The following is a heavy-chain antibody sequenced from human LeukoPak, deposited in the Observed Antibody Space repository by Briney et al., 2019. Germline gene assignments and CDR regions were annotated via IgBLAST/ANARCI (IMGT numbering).Heavy chain of an antibody. D-gene: IGHD6-13*01. J-gene: IGHJ5*02. V-gene: IGHV4-39*07. CDR3: ARGGGSSSWFNWFDP. CDR1: GGSISSSSYY. CDR2: IYYSGST. Sequence: SETLSLTCTVSGGSISSSSYYWGWIRQPPGKGLEWIGSIYYSGSTNYNPSLKSRVTISVDTSKNQFSLKLSSVTAADTAVYYCARGGGSSSWFNWFDPWGQGTLVTVSS.